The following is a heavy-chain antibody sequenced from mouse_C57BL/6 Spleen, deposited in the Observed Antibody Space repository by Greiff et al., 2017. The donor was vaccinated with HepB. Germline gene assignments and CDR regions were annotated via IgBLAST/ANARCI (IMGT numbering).Heavy chain of an antibody. V-gene: IGHV1-81*01. Sequence: QVQLQQSGAELARPGASVKLSCKASGYTFTSYGISWVKQRTGQGLEWIGEIHPRSGNTYYNEKFKGKATLTADKSSSTAYMELRSLTSEDSAVYFCAREGDYDKRFAYWGQGTLVTVSA. CDR1: GYTFTSYG. D-gene: IGHD2-4*01. CDR3: AREGDYDKRFAY. J-gene: IGHJ3*01. CDR2: IHPRSGNT.